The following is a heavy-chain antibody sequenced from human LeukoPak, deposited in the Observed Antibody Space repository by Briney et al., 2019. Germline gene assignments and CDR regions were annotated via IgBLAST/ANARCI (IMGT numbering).Heavy chain of an antibody. CDR1: GGSISSGGYY. CDR2: IYYSGST. J-gene: IGHJ4*02. D-gene: IGHD5-18*01. Sequence: SSETLSLTCTVSGGSISSGGYYWSWIRQHPGKGLEWIGYIYYSGSTYYNPSLKSRVTISVDTSKNQFSLKLSSVTAADTAVYYCARETDTAMVEYYFDYWAREPWSPSPQ. V-gene: IGHV4-31*03. CDR3: ARETDTAMVEYYFDY.